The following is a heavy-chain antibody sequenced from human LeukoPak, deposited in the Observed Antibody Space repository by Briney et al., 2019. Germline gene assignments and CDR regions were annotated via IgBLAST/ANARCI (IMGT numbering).Heavy chain of an antibody. Sequence: GGSLRLSCAASGFALSSYSMNWVRQAPGKGLEWVSSISSSSSYIYYADSVKGRFTISRDNAKNSLYLQMNSLRAEDTAVYYCARAYYGSGSYYQQRFDYWGQGTLVTVSS. CDR1: GFALSSYS. D-gene: IGHD3-10*01. CDR2: ISSSSSYI. CDR3: ARAYYGSGSYYQQRFDY. V-gene: IGHV3-21*01. J-gene: IGHJ4*02.